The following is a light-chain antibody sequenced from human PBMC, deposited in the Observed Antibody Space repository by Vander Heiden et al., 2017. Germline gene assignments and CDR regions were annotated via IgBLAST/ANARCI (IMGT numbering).Light chain of an antibody. CDR3: AAWDDSLNGVV. CDR1: SSNIGSNT. Sequence: SVLTQPPSASGTPGQRVTFSCSGSSSNIGSNTVHWYQQLPGTAPKLRIYSNNQRPSGVPDRFSGSKSGTSASLAISGLQSEDEADYYCAAWDDSLNGVVFGGGTKL. J-gene: IGLJ2*01. CDR2: SNN. V-gene: IGLV1-44*01.